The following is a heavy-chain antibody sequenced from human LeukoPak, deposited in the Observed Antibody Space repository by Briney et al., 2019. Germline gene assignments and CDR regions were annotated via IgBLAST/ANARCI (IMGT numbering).Heavy chain of an antibody. CDR3: ARGGFLDFDY. D-gene: IGHD3-3*01. V-gene: IGHV4-59*01. CDR1: GGSISDYY. J-gene: IGHJ4*02. Sequence: SETLSLTCTFSGGSISDYYWSWIRQPPGKGLEWIGYIYYSGSTNYNPSLKSRVTISVDTSKNQFSLKLSSVTAADTAVYYCARGGFLDFDYWGQGTLVTVSS. CDR2: IYYSGST.